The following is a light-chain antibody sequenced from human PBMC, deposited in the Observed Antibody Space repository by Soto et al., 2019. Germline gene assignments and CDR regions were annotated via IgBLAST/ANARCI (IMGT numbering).Light chain of an antibody. CDR1: QSVLYSSNNKNY. Sequence: DIVMTQSPDSLAVSLGERATINCKSSQSVLYSSNNKNYLAWYQQKPGQPPKLLLYWASPRESGVPDRFSGSGSGTAFTLTISSRQAEDVAVYYCQQYYSTPWTFGQGTKVEIK. CDR3: QQYYSTPWT. J-gene: IGKJ1*01. CDR2: WAS. V-gene: IGKV4-1*01.